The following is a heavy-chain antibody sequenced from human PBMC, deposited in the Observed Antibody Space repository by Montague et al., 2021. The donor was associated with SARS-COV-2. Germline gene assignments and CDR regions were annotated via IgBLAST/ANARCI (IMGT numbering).Heavy chain of an antibody. CDR1: GGPISSSSYY. J-gene: IGHJ4*02. CDR2: IDYSGST. CDR3: ARQMGQSSIFGVVIQYYFDY. D-gene: IGHD3-3*01. Sequence: SETLSLTCTVSGGPISSSSYYWGWIRQPPGKGLEWIGSIDYSGSTYYNPSLKSRVTISVDTSKNQFSLKLSSVTAADTAVYYCARQMGQSSIFGVVIQYYFDYWGQGTLVTVSS. V-gene: IGHV4-39*01.